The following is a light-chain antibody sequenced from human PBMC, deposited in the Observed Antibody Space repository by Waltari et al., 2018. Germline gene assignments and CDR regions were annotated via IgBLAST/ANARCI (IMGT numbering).Light chain of an antibody. CDR2: DVA. CDR1: SSDVDGVNF. Sequence: QSALTQPASMSGSPGQSLTISCTGTSSDVDGVNFVSWYQQYPGKAPKLIIYDVANRPSGVSHRFSGSRSGNTASLTISGLQAEDEADYYCSSYTSVNTRFGGGTKLTVL. V-gene: IGLV2-14*03. CDR3: SSYTSVNTR. J-gene: IGLJ2*01.